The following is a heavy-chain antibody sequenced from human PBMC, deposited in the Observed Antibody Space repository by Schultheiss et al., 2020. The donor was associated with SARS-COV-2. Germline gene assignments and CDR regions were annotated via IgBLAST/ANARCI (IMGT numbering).Heavy chain of an antibody. CDR2: IFHTGST. V-gene: IGHV4-4*02. D-gene: IGHD5-24*01. Sequence: SETLSLTCTVSGGSIGGSISGFYWWSWVRQSPGKGLEWIGEIFHTGSTNYNPSLKSRVTMSVSKSKNLFSLKLTSMTAADTAVYYCAREVVKRWLHFVPYCDYWGQGHLVTVSS. CDR3: AREVVKRWLHFVPYCDY. CDR1: GGSIGGSISGFYW. J-gene: IGHJ4*02.